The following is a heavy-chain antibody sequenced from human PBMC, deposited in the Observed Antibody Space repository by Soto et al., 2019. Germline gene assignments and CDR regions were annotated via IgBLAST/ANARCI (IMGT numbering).Heavy chain of an antibody. J-gene: IGHJ3*02. CDR1: GGSLNTYY. D-gene: IGHD7-27*01. V-gene: IGHV4-4*07. Sequence: QVQLRESGPGLVEPSETLSLTCTVSGGSLNTYYWNWIRQPVGKGLEWIGRIDTSGKTNYIPSLRSRITMSIDTFKNQFSLNLKFVTAADTAVYFCAKDESGAADIWGQGTMVTVS. CDR2: IDTSGKT. CDR3: AKDESGAADI.